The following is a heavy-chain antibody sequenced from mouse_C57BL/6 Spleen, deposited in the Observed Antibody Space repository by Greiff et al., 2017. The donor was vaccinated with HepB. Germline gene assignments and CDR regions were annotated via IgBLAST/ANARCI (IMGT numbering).Heavy chain of an antibody. Sequence: EVQRVESGGDLVKPGGSLKLSCAASGFTFSSYGMSWVRQTPDKRLEWVATISSGGSYTYYPDSVKGRFTISRDNAKNTLYLQMSSLKSEDTAMYYCERQTTYDYGGYFDVWGTGTTVTVSS. CDR1: GFTFSSYG. V-gene: IGHV5-6*01. CDR2: ISSGGSYT. D-gene: IGHD2-4*01. CDR3: ERQTTYDYGGYFDV. J-gene: IGHJ1*03.